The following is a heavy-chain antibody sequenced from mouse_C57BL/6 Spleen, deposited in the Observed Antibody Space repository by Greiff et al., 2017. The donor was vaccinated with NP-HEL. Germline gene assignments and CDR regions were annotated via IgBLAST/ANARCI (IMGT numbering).Heavy chain of an antibody. Sequence: EVQGVESGGGLVKPGGSLKLSCAASGFTFSSYTMSWVRQTPEKRLEWVATISGGGGNTYYPDSVKGRFTISRDNAKNTLYLQMSSLRSEDTALYYCASPLGRGFAYWGQGTLVTVSA. CDR1: GFTFSSYT. V-gene: IGHV5-9*01. CDR3: ASPLGRGFAY. CDR2: ISGGGGNT. D-gene: IGHD4-1*01. J-gene: IGHJ3*01.